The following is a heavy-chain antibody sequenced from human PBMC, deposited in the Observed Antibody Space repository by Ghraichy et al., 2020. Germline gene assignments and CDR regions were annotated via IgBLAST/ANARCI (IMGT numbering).Heavy chain of an antibody. Sequence: GGSLRLSCAASGFTFSTSWMHWVRQGPGKGLVWVSRIDSGGSDPTYVDSVKGRFTISRDNAKNTLYLQMNSLRVEDTAVYYCAALVRGVPVPDYWGQGALVTVSS. V-gene: IGHV3-74*01. CDR2: IDSGGSDP. CDR1: GFTFSTSW. J-gene: IGHJ4*02. D-gene: IGHD3-10*01. CDR3: AALVRGVPVPDY.